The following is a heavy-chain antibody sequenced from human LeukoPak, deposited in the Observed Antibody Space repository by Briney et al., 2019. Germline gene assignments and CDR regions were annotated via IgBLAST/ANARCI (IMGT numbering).Heavy chain of an antibody. V-gene: IGHV4-61*02. D-gene: IGHD6-19*01. CDR1: GGSINNGNHF. CDR3: ARDLSSIAVAGLNWFDP. J-gene: IGHJ5*02. Sequence: SQTLSLTCTVSGGSINNGNHFWTWIRQPAGKGLEWIGRIFTGGSTNYNPSLESRLTMSIDTSKNQFSLKLSSVTAADTAVYYCARDLSSIAVAGLNWFDPWGQGTLVTVSS. CDR2: IFTGGST.